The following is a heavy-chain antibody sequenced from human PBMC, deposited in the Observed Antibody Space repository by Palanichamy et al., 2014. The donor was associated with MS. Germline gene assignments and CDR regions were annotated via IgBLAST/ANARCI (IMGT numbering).Heavy chain of an antibody. CDR1: IPPSITMA. CDR3: VRESYDANTHEAFDI. J-gene: IGHJ3*02. CDR2: IWYDGSKM. D-gene: IGHD3-16*01. V-gene: IGHV3-33*01. Sequence: QEQLVESGGAVVQPGGSRETLLCSVWIPPSITMACTGSARLQARAWSGWHFIWYDGSKMYTADSVKGRFTVSRDNSKKTLLLHMDSLRAEDTAVYYCVRESYDANTHEAFDIWGQGTMVSVSS.